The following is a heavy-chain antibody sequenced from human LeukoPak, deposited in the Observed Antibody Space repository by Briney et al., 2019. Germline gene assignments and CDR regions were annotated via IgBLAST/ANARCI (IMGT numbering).Heavy chain of an antibody. CDR2: INTFGTTA. Sequence: GGSLRLSCAVSGFTFSSYWMNWVRQVPGKGLVWVSHINTFGTTATYADSVKGRFTISRDNAKHSLFLQMNSLRAEDTAVYYCARVAVIYYYYMEVWGKGTTVTVSS. CDR3: ARVAVIYYYYMEV. CDR1: GFTFSSYW. V-gene: IGHV3-74*01. D-gene: IGHD2/OR15-2a*01. J-gene: IGHJ6*03.